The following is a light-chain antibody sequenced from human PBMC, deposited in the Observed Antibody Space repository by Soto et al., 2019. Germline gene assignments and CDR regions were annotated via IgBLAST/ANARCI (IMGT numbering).Light chain of an antibody. Sequence: DIQMTQSPSTLSGSVGYRVTITCRASQTISSWLAWYQQKPGKAHKLLIYKASTLKSGVPSRFSGSGSGTEFTLTISSLQPDDFATYYCQHYNSYSEAFGQGTKVDIK. CDR3: QHYNSYSEA. V-gene: IGKV1-5*03. J-gene: IGKJ1*01. CDR1: QTISSW. CDR2: KAS.